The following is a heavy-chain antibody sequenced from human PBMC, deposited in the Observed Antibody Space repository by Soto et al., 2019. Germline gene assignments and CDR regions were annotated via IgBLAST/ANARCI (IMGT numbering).Heavy chain of an antibody. Sequence: QVQLVQSGAEVQKPGASVKLSCKSSEYMFTDYYIHWVRQAPGQGLEWMGLINPSGGSTKYAQQFQDRVTMTRDTSTSTVYMELSCLRSYDTAVYYCATAAYSTSWYDFWGQGTLVTVSS. D-gene: IGHD2-2*01. CDR2: INPSGGST. J-gene: IGHJ5*01. CDR3: ATAAYSTSWYDF. V-gene: IGHV1-46*01. CDR1: EYMFTDYY.